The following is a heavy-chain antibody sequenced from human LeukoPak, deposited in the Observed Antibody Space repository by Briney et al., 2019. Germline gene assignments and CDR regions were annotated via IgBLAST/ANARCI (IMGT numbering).Heavy chain of an antibody. CDR1: GGSISSGGYY. V-gene: IGHV4-30-2*01. CDR2: IYHSGST. J-gene: IGHJ6*02. D-gene: IGHD4-17*01. Sequence: PSETLSLTCTVSGGSISSGGYYWSWIRQPPGKGLEWIGYIYHSGSTYYNPSLKSRVTISVDRSKNQFSLKLSSVTAADTAVYYCASLKKLGGHVYGDKYYYYYYGMDVWGQGTTVTVSS. CDR3: ASLKKLGGHVYGDKYYYYYYGMDV.